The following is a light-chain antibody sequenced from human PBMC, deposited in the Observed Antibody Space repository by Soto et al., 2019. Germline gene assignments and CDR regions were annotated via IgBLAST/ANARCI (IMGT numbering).Light chain of an antibody. CDR1: QNVANY. J-gene: IGKJ1*01. Sequence: EIVLTQSPATLSLSPGERATLSCRASQNVANYLDWYQQKPGQAPRLLIYESSNRATGIADRVSGSGSGTDFTLTISSLEPEDFAVYYCQPRSNWPQTFGQGTKVDIK. CDR2: ESS. V-gene: IGKV3-11*01. CDR3: QPRSNWPQT.